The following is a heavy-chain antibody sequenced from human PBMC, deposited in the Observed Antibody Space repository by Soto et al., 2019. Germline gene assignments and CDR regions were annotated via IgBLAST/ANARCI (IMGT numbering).Heavy chain of an antibody. Sequence: QVQLVESGGGVVQPGRSLRLSCAASGFTFSSYGMHWVRQAPGKGLEWVAVIWYDGSNKYYADSVKGRFTISRDNSKNTLYLQMNSLRAEDTAVYYCARVIKVGIEWLLDDHYMDVWGKGTTVTVSS. CDR3: ARVIKVGIEWLLDDHYMDV. V-gene: IGHV3-33*01. CDR2: IWYDGSNK. D-gene: IGHD3-3*01. CDR1: GFTFSSYG. J-gene: IGHJ6*03.